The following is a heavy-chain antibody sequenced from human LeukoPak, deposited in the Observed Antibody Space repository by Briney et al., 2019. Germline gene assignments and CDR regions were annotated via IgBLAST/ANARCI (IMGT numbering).Heavy chain of an antibody. D-gene: IGHD3-22*01. J-gene: IGHJ4*02. V-gene: IGHV3-7*01. CDR3: ARVITGYYYDSRGYYGDY. CDR2: IKQDGSEK. Sequence: GGSLRLSCAASGFTFSSYWMSWVRQAPGKGLEWVANIKQDGSEKYYVDSVKGRFTISRDNAKNSLYLQMNSLRAEDTAVYYCARVITGYYYDSRGYYGDYWGQGTLVTVSS. CDR1: GFTFSSYW.